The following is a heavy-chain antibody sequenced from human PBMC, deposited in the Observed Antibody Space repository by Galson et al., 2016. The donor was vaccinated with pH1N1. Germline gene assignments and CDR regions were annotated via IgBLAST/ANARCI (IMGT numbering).Heavy chain of an antibody. V-gene: IGHV3-33*01. Sequence: SLRLSCAASGFTFSNHAMHWVRHVPGKGLDWVALIWYDGSNQYYTDYMQGRFTISRDNSNNTLYLQMKSLRVEDTAVYYCVRDSWRFGGDFDYWGQGTRVAVSS. CDR2: IWYDGSNQ. J-gene: IGHJ4*02. CDR3: VRDSWRFGGDFDY. D-gene: IGHD2-15*01. CDR1: GFTFSNHA.